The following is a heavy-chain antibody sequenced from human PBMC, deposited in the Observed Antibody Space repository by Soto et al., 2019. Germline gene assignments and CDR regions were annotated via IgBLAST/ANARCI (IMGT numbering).Heavy chain of an antibody. CDR2: ISSSSSTI. J-gene: IGHJ5*02. D-gene: IGHD4-17*01. CDR1: GFTFSSYS. CDR3: AREGGDLNWFDP. V-gene: IGHV3-48*01. Sequence: EVQLVESGGGLVQPGGSLRLSCAASGFTFSSYSMNWVRQAPGKGLEWVSYISSSSSTIYYADSVKGRFTISRDNDKISLYLQMDSLRAEDTAVYYCAREGGDLNWFDPWGQGTLVTVSS.